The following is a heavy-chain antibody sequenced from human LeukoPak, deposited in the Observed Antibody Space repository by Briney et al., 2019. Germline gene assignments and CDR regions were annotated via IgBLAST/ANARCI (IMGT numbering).Heavy chain of an antibody. J-gene: IGHJ3*02. D-gene: IGHD1-14*01. V-gene: IGHV3-30-3*01. CDR3: ARFSLGISFDI. Sequence: GGSLRLSCAASGFTVSSNYMSWVRRAPGKGLEWVAVISYDGSNKYYADSVKGRFTISRDSSKNTLYLQMNSLRAEDTAVYYCARFSLGISFDIWGQGTMVTVSS. CDR1: GFTVSSNY. CDR2: ISYDGSNK.